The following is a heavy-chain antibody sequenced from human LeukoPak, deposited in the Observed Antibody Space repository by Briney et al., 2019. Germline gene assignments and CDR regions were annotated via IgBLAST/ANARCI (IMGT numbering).Heavy chain of an antibody. CDR1: GASINSGSFF. CDR2: IYGSGIT. J-gene: IGHJ4*02. V-gene: IGHV4-61*02. Sequence: SQTLSLTCSVSGASINSGSFFWSWIRQAAGKRLEWIGRIYGSGITNYNPSLKSRVTISEDTSKNQFSLQLSSVTAADTAIYYCAGAEWEIGFDKWGQGTLVTVSS. D-gene: IGHD1-26*01. CDR3: AGAEWEIGFDK.